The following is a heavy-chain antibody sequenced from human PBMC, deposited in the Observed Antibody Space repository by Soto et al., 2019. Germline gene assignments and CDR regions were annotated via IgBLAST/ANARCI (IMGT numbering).Heavy chain of an antibody. CDR1: GFTFSSSW. V-gene: IGHV3-74*01. Sequence: GGSLRLSCAASGFTFSSSWMHWVRQAPGKGLVWVSRVSGDGSSTNYADSVKGRFTISRDNAKNTLYLQMNSLRAEDTAVYYCARAWGGVYAILYYYYYMDVWGKGTTVTVSS. J-gene: IGHJ6*03. CDR3: ARAWGGVYAILYYYYYMDV. CDR2: VSGDGSST. D-gene: IGHD2-8*01.